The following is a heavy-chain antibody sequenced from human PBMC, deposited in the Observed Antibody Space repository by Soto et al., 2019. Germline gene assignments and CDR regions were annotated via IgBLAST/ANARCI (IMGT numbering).Heavy chain of an antibody. V-gene: IGHV3-23*01. J-gene: IGHJ4*02. CDR2: ISGSGGST. CDR3: AKAGEGVSTSCYFLFDF. CDR1: GLTFSSYW. D-gene: IGHD2-2*01. Sequence: GYLRLSYAASGLTFSSYWMHWVRQAPGKGLEWVSSISGSGGSTYYADSVKGRFTISRGNSKNTLYLQMNSLRAEDAAVYSCAKAGEGVSTSCYFLFDFWGQGTLVTVCS.